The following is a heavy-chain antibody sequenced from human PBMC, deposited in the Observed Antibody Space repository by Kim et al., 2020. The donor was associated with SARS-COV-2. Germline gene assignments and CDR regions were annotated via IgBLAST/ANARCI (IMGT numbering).Heavy chain of an antibody. D-gene: IGHD4-17*01. J-gene: IGHJ6*02. V-gene: IGHV3-30*07. Sequence: KGRFTISKDKSQNTLYLQMNSLRAEDTAVYYCARDYGDYENYYYYGMDVWGQGTTVTVSS. CDR3: ARDYGDYENYYYYGMDV.